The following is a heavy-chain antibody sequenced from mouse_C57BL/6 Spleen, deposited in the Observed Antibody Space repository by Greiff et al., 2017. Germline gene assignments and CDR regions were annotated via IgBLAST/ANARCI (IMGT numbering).Heavy chain of an antibody. V-gene: IGHV1-4*01. CDR1: GYTFTSYT. Sequence: VQLQQSGAELARPGASVKMSCKASGYTFTSYTMHWVKQRPGQGLEWIGYINPSSGYTKYNQKFKDKATLTADKSSSTAYMQLSSLTSEDSAVYYCARESYDDAMDYWGQGTSVTVSS. CDR3: ARESYDDAMDY. CDR2: INPSSGYT. D-gene: IGHD2-3*01. J-gene: IGHJ4*01.